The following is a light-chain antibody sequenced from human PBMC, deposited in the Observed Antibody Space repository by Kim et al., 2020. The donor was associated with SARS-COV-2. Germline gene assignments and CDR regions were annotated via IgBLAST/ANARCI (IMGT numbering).Light chain of an antibody. CDR2: DVS. J-gene: IGLJ3*02. CDR3: SEYAGNYIRV. CDR1: SRDVGTYNY. V-gene: IGLV2-11*03. Sequence: GQSVTISCTGTSRDVGTYNYVSWYQQHPGNAPHFLISDVSQRPPGVPDRFSGSKSGDTASLTISGLQVADEADYYCSEYAGNYIRVFGGGTQLTVL.